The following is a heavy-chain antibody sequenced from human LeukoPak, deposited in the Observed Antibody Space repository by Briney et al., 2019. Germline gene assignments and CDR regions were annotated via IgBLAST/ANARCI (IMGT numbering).Heavy chain of an antibody. CDR2: IIPIFGTA. J-gene: IGHJ6*03. CDR1: GGTFSSYA. Sequence: SVKVSCKASGGTFSSYAISWMRQAPGQGLEWMGGIIPIFGTANYAQKFQGRVTITTDESTSTAYMELSSLRSEDTAVYYCARGETVGAIGVYYYYYYMDVWGKGTTVTVSS. V-gene: IGHV1-69*05. D-gene: IGHD1-26*01. CDR3: ARGETVGAIGVYYYYYYMDV.